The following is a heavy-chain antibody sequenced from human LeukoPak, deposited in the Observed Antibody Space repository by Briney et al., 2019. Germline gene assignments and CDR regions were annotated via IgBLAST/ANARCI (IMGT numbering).Heavy chain of an antibody. CDR2: FDPEDGET. CDR1: GYTLTELS. J-gene: IGHJ4*02. CDR3: VVSGSGSYSY. D-gene: IGHD3-10*01. V-gene: IGHV1-24*01. Sequence: ASVKVSCKLSGYTLTELSMHWVRQAPGKGLEWMGGFDPEDGETIYAQKFQGRVTMTEDTSTDTAYMELSSLRSEDTAVYYCVVSGSGSYSYWGQGTLVTVSS.